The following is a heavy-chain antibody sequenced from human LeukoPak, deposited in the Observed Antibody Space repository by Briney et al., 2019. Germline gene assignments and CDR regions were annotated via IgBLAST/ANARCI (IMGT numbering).Heavy chain of an antibody. CDR3: AREQLDAFDI. CDR2: IYYSGNT. D-gene: IGHD5-18*01. CDR1: GGSISSYY. V-gene: IGHV4-59*12. Sequence: SETLSLTCTVSGGSISSYYWSWIRQPPGKGLEWIGYIYYSGNTNYNPSLKSRVTISVDTSKNQFSLKLSSVTAADTAVYYCAREQLDAFDIWGQGAMVTVSS. J-gene: IGHJ3*02.